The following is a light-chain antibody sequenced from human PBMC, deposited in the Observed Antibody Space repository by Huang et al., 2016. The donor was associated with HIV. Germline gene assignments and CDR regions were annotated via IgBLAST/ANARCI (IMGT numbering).Light chain of an antibody. V-gene: IGKV3-15*01. CDR2: GTS. Sequence: EIVMTQSPSTLSVSPGERATLSCRASQSVSTNLAWYQQKAGQAPRLLMYGTSTRATGVPARFRGSGSGTEFTLSISSLQYEDFAVYYCQQYNNWPPRPFGVGTRVEIK. J-gene: IGKJ4*01. CDR3: QQYNNWPPRP. CDR1: QSVSTN.